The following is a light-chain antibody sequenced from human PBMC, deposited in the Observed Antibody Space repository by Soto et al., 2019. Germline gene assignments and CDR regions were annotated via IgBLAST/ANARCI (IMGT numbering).Light chain of an antibody. CDR1: SSDVGGYNY. Sequence: QSALTQPASMSGSPGQSITISCTGTSSDVGGYNYVSWYQQHPDRAPKLIIYEVSNRPSGVSIRFSGAKSANTASLTISGRQPEDEADYYCSSSSTPYTVLFGGGTKLTVL. CDR3: SSSSTPYTVL. CDR2: EVS. J-gene: IGLJ2*01. V-gene: IGLV2-14*01.